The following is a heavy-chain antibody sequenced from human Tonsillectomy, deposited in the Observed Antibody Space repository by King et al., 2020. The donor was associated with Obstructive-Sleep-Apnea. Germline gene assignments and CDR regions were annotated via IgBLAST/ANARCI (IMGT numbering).Heavy chain of an antibody. Sequence: VQLVESGGGVVQPGRSLRLSCAASGFTFSSYGMHWVRQAPGKGLEWVAVISYDGSNKYYADSVKGRFTISRDNSKNTLFLQMNSLRPEDTVVYYCAKDALAYCGGDCYVDYWGQGTLVTVSS. V-gene: IGHV3-30*18. CDR3: AKDALAYCGGDCYVDY. D-gene: IGHD2-21*02. CDR1: GFTFSSYG. CDR2: ISYDGSNK. J-gene: IGHJ4*02.